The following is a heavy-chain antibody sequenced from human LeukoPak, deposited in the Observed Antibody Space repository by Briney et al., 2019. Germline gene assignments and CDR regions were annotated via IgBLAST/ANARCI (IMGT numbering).Heavy chain of an antibody. CDR2: ISSSSSYI. D-gene: IGHD6-19*01. V-gene: IGHV3-21*01. CDR3: APRCGSGCG. J-gene: IGHJ4*02. Sequence: PGGSLRLSCAASGFTFSSYSMNWVRQAPGKGLEWVSSISSSSSYIYYADSVKGGFTISRDNAKNSLYLQMNSLRAEDTAVYYCAPRCGSGCGWGQGTLVTVSS. CDR1: GFTFSSYS.